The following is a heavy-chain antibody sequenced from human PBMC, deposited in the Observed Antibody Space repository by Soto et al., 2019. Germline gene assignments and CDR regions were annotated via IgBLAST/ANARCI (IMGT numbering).Heavy chain of an antibody. J-gene: IGHJ6*02. CDR3: ARVDTAMQDYYYGMDV. Sequence: PVKVSCKASGGTFSSYATSWVRQAPGQGLEWMGGIIPIFGTANYAQKFQGRVTITADKSTSTAYMELSSLRSEDTAVYYCARVDTAMQDYYYGMDVWGQGTTVTVSS. D-gene: IGHD5-18*01. CDR1: GGTFSSYA. CDR2: IIPIFGTA. V-gene: IGHV1-69*06.